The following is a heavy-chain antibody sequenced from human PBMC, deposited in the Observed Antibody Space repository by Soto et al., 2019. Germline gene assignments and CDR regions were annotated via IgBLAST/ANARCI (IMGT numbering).Heavy chain of an antibody. J-gene: IGHJ6*04. V-gene: IGHV3-15*01. CDR1: GFTFSNAW. CDR2: IKSKTDGGTT. D-gene: IGHD3-10*01. CDR3: TTDESFGDYYYGMDV. Sequence: GGSLRLSCAASGFTFSNAWMSWVRQAPGKGLEWVGRIKSKTDGGTTDYAAPVKGRFTISRDDSKNTLYLQMNSLKTEDTAVYYCTTDESFGDYYYGMDVWGEGTTVTVSS.